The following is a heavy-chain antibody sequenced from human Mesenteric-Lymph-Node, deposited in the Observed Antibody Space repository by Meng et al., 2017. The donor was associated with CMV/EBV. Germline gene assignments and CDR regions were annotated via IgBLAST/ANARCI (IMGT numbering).Heavy chain of an antibody. CDR1: GFSLSTSGVG. CDR3: AHSSGIAAAGPFYFDY. V-gene: IGHV2-5*02. CDR2: IYCDDEK. Sequence: ITLRESGPTLVNPTQSLPLSCTFSGFSLSTSGVGVGWIRQPPGNALEWLALIYCDDEKRYSPSLKSRLTITKDTSKNQVVLTMTNMDPVDTATYYCAHSSGIAAAGPFYFDYWGQGTLVTVSS. D-gene: IGHD6-13*01. J-gene: IGHJ4*02.